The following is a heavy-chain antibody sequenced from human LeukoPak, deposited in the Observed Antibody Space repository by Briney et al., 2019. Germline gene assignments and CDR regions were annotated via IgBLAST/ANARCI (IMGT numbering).Heavy chain of an antibody. V-gene: IGHV3-23*01. D-gene: IGHD6-6*01. CDR3: AKGGPYSSSPDFDY. CDR2: ISGRAGST. J-gene: IGHJ4*02. CDR1: GFTVSSNY. Sequence: PGGSLRLSCAASGFTVSSNYMSWARQAPGKGLEWVSSISGRAGSTYYADSVKGRFTISRDNSKNTLFLQMNSLRAEDTAVYYCAKGGPYSSSPDFDYWGQGTLVTVSS.